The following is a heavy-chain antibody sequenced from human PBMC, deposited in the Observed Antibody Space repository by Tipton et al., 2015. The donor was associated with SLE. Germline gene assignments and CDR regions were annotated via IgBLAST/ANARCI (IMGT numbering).Heavy chain of an antibody. J-gene: IGHJ4*02. CDR1: GDSISSRSYH. D-gene: IGHD5-12*01. CDR3: ARASGYDYLDY. V-gene: IGHV4-39*01. CDR2: IFYSGST. Sequence: TLSLTCTVSGDSISSRSYHWGWIRQPPGKGLEWIGSIFYSGSTSYNPSLQSRVTISLDTSKNQVSLKRNSVTASDTAVYYCARASGYDYLDYWGQGTPVTVSS.